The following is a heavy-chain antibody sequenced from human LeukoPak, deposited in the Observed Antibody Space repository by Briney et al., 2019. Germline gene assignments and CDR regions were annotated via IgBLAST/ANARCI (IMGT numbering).Heavy chain of an antibody. CDR2: IYYSGST. J-gene: IGHJ4*02. D-gene: IGHD3-3*01. CDR1: GGSISSSSYY. V-gene: IGHV4-39*07. Sequence: PSETLSLTCTVSGGSISSSSYYWGWIRQPPGKGLEWIGSIYYSGSTYYNPSLKSRVTISVDTSKNQFSLKLSSVTAADTAVYYCARVIAYYDFWSGYYGGGYFDYWGQGTLVTVSS. CDR3: ARVIAYYDFWSGYYGGGYFDY.